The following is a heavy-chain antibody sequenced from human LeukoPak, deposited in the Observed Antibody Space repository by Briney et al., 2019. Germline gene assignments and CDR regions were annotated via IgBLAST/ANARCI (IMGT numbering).Heavy chain of an antibody. J-gene: IGHJ3*02. CDR1: GYTFTSYD. D-gene: IGHD1-26*01. Sequence: GASVKVSCKASGYTFTSYDINWVRQATGQGLKWMGWMNPNSGNTGYPQRFQGRVTITRNTSISTAYMELSSLRSEDTAVYYCARFSGSYYGSGAFDIWGQGTIITVSS. CDR2: MNPNSGNT. CDR3: ARFSGSYYGSGAFDI. V-gene: IGHV1-8*03.